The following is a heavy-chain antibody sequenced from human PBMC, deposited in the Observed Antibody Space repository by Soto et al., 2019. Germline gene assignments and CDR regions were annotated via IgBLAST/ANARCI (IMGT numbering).Heavy chain of an antibody. J-gene: IGHJ4*02. Sequence: QVQLVQSGAEVKKPGASVKVSCNASGYTFTTYYIHWVRQAPGQGLEWMGIINPSGGSTTYAQKFQGRGTLTRDTSMITVYLERSSLSSEDTVVYYCARSDCDWLSQARYYFDYWGQGTLVTVAS. V-gene: IGHV1-46*01. CDR2: INPSGGST. CDR3: ARSDCDWLSQARYYFDY. CDR1: GYTFTTYY. D-gene: IGHD3-9*01.